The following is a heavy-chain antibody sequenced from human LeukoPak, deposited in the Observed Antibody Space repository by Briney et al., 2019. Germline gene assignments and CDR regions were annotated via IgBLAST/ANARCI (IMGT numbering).Heavy chain of an antibody. D-gene: IGHD3-9*01. J-gene: IGHJ4*02. CDR2: INSDGSST. Sequence: GGSLRLSCAASGFTFSSYWMHWVRQAPGKGLVWVSRINSDGSSTSYADSVKGRFTISRDNAKNTLYLQMNSLRAEDTAVYYCARDGGYDILTGYPSDYWGQGTLVTVSS. V-gene: IGHV3-74*01. CDR3: ARDGGYDILTGYPSDY. CDR1: GFTFSSYW.